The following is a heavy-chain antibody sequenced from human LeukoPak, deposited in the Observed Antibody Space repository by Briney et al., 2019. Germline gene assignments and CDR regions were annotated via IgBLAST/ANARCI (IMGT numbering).Heavy chain of an antibody. CDR2: ISGSGGGT. D-gene: IGHD6-13*01. Sequence: GGSLRLSCAASGFTFSSYAMSWVRQASGKGLEWVSAISGSGGGTYYADSVKGRFTISRDNSKNTLYLQMNSLRAEDTAVYYCARDLEAAAGQGGGDYWGQGTLVTVSS. CDR3: ARDLEAAAGQGGGDY. CDR1: GFTFSSYA. V-gene: IGHV3-23*01. J-gene: IGHJ4*02.